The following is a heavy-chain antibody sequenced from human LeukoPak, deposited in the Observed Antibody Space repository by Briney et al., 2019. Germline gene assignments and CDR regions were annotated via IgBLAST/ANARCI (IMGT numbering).Heavy chain of an antibody. V-gene: IGHV3-30*01. CDR3: ARGFLAVLRVLEWAFDY. D-gene: IGHD3-3*01. J-gene: IGHJ4*02. Sequence: GRSLRLSCAASGFTFSSYAMHWVRQAPGKGLEWVAVISYDGSNKYYADSVKGRFTISRDNSKNTLYLQMNSLRAEDTAAYYCARGFLAVLRVLEWAFDYWGQGTLVTVSS. CDR1: GFTFSSYA. CDR2: ISYDGSNK.